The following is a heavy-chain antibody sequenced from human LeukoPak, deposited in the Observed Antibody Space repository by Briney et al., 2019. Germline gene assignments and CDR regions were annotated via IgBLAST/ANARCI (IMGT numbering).Heavy chain of an antibody. Sequence: PSETLSLTCTVSGGSISSSSYYWGWIRQPPGKGLEWVGSIYYSGSTYYNPSLKSRVTISVDTSKNQFSLKLSSVTAADTAVYYCASLSDYYGSGSYLDYWGQGTLVTVSS. J-gene: IGHJ4*02. CDR2: IYYSGST. V-gene: IGHV4-39*01. CDR3: ASLSDYYGSGSYLDY. CDR1: GGSISSSSYY. D-gene: IGHD3-10*01.